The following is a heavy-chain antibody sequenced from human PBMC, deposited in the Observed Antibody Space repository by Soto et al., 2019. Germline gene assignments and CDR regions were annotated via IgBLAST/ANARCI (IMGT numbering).Heavy chain of an antibody. D-gene: IGHD2-8*01. Sequence: SGTLSLTFAISGDSVSSKGAAWNWNRQSPSRGLEWLGRTYYRSKWYNDYAVSVKSRITINPDTSKNQFSLQLNSVTPEDTAVYYCARDRNGLCDYWGQGTLVTVSS. V-gene: IGHV6-1*01. CDR1: GDSVSSKGAA. CDR2: TYYRSKWYN. CDR3: ARDRNGLCDY. J-gene: IGHJ4*02.